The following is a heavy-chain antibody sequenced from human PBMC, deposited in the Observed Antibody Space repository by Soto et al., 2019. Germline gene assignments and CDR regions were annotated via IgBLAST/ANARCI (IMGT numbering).Heavy chain of an antibody. CDR3: ARASPGICGGEPCYRLDSWFEH. Sequence: QGQLVQSGAEVRKPGSSVKVSCKASGGPFRNFGVTWVRQAPGQGLEWMGAISPIFGTAKYAEKFQGRVTITADESRGTSYLEVGNLRLEDTAVYYCARASPGICGGEPCYRLDSWFEHWGQGTLVTVSS. CDR2: ISPIFGTA. J-gene: IGHJ5*02. CDR1: GGPFRNFG. D-gene: IGHD2-21*01. V-gene: IGHV1-69*01.